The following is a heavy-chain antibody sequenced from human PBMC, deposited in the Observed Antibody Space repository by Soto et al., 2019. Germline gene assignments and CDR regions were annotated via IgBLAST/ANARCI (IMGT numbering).Heavy chain of an antibody. CDR2: IFYDGSSK. CDR3: AKGPMVRGVPDY. J-gene: IGHJ4*02. CDR1: GFSFSSYA. D-gene: IGHD3-10*01. Sequence: GGSLRLSCAASGFSFSSYAMHWVRQAPAKGLEWVADIFYDGSSKYHADSVKGRFTISRDNSKNTLYLQMNSLRAEDTAVYYCAKGPMVRGVPDYWGQGTLVTVSS. V-gene: IGHV3-30-3*01.